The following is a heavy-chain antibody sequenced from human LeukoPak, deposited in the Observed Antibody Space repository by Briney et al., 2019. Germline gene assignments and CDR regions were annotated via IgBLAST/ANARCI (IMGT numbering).Heavy chain of an antibody. CDR2: IYHSGST. V-gene: IGHV4-4*02. CDR3: ATRHWYYYDSSGFRLDY. Sequence: SETLSLTCAVSGGSISSSNWWSWVRQPPGKGLEWIGEIYHSGSTNYNPSLKSRVTISVDKSKNQFSLKLSSVTAADTAVYYCATRHWYYYDSSGFRLDYWGQGTLVTVSS. J-gene: IGHJ4*02. D-gene: IGHD3-22*01. CDR1: GGSISSSNW.